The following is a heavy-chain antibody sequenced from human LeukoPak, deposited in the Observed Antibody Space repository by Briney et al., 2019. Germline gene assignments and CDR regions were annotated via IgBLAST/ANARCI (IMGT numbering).Heavy chain of an antibody. V-gene: IGHV3-7*01. CDR1: GFTFSSYW. J-gene: IGHJ4*02. CDR2: IKQDGSVK. CDR3: ARASSSGYRGADY. D-gene: IGHD3-22*01. Sequence: GGSLRLSCAASGFTFSSYWMSWVRQAPGKGLEWVANIKQDGSVKYYVDSVKGRFTISRDNAKNSLYLQMNSLRAEDTAVYYCARASSSGYRGADYWGQGTLVTVSS.